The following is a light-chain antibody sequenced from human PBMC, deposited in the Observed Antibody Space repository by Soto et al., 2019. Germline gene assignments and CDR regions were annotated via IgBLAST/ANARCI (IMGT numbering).Light chain of an antibody. CDR2: EVS. CDR1: SSDVGGYNY. J-gene: IGLJ1*01. V-gene: IGLV2-8*01. CDR3: SSYAGSHGMRV. Sequence: QSVLTQPPSASGSPGQSVTISCTGTSSDVGGYNYVSWYQQHPGKVPKLMIYEVSKRPSGVPDRFSGSKSGNTASLTVSGLQAEDEADYYCSSYAGSHGMRVFGTGTKVTVL.